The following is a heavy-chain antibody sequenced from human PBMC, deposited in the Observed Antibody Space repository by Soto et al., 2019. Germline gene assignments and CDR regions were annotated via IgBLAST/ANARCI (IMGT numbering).Heavy chain of an antibody. V-gene: IGHV1-18*04. CDR1: GYTFTSYG. CDR2: ISAYNGNT. CDR3: ARDKDYYDSSGSGWFDP. D-gene: IGHD3-22*01. Sequence: QVQLVQSGAEVKKPGASVKVSCKASGYTFTSYGISWVRQAPGQGLEWMGWISAYNGNTNYAQKLQGRVTMTTDTPTGTAYMELRSLRSDDTAVYYCARDKDYYDSSGSGWFDPWGQGTLVTVSS. J-gene: IGHJ5*02.